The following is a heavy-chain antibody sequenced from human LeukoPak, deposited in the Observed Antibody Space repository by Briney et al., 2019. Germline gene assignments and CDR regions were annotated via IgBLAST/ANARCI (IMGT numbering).Heavy chain of an antibody. CDR3: ARDADCSGENCLEYFPH. D-gene: IGHD2-15*01. Sequence: ASVKVSCKASGYTFTAHYLHWVRQAPGQGLEWMGWINPNSGGTNYAQRFQGRVTMTRDTSISTAYMELSSLRSDDTALYFCARDADCSGENCLEYFPHWGQGTLVTVSS. V-gene: IGHV1-2*02. CDR1: GYTFTAHY. J-gene: IGHJ1*01. CDR2: INPNSGGT.